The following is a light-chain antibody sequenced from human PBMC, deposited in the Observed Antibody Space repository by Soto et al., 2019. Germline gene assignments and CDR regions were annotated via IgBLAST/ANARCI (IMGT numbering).Light chain of an antibody. J-gene: IGKJ1*01. Sequence: EKVMTQSPSTLSVSPGEGATLSCRASQSVSNNLAWYQQKPGQAPRLLIYGASTRAAGIPARFSGSGSGTEFTLTISSLQPDDFATYYCQQYNSYPKTFGQGTKVDIK. CDR1: QSVSNN. CDR3: QQYNSYPKT. V-gene: IGKV3-15*01. CDR2: GAS.